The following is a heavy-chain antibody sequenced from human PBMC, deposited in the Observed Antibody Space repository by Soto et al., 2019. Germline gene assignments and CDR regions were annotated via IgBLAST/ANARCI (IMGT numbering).Heavy chain of an antibody. CDR3: ARRGYCSGDGCHSNAFDM. V-gene: IGHV5-51*01. CDR2: IYPGDSDT. CDR1: GYTFTNYW. Sequence: EVQLVQSGAEVKKSGESLKISCKGAGYTFTNYWIGWVRQMPGKGLEWMGIIYPGDSDTRYSPSFQGQVTISADKSITTAYLQWSSLKASDTAMYYCARRGYCSGDGCHSNAFDMWGQGTMVTV. D-gene: IGHD2-15*01. J-gene: IGHJ3*02.